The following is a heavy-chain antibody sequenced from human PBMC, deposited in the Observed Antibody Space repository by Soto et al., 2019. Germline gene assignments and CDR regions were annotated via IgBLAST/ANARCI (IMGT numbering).Heavy chain of an antibody. J-gene: IGHJ3*02. CDR1: VVPVSSHA. CDR2: ISGSGGST. CDR3: AKRRVEMATADAFDI. D-gene: IGHD5-18*01. Sequence: SLSWTASVVPVSSHARSWVRQAPGKGLEWVSAISGSGGSTYYADSVKGRFTISRDNSKNTLYLQMNSLRAEDTAVYYCAKRRVEMATADAFDIWGQGTMVTVSS. V-gene: IGHV3-23*01.